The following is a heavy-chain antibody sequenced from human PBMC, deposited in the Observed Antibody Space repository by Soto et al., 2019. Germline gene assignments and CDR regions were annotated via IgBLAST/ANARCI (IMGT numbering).Heavy chain of an antibody. Sequence: GGSLRLSCAASGFTFSSYAMSWVRQAPGKGLEWVSAISGSGGSTYYADSVKGRFTISRDNSKNTLYLQMNSLRAEDTAVYYCAKAMAAPYYYYYYGMDVWGQGTTVTVS. CDR2: ISGSGGST. J-gene: IGHJ6*02. CDR3: AKAMAAPYYYYYYGMDV. CDR1: GFTFSSYA. V-gene: IGHV3-23*01. D-gene: IGHD6-13*01.